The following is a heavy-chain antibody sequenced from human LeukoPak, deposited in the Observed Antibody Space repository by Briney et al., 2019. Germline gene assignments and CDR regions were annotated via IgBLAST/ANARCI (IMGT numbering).Heavy chain of an antibody. V-gene: IGHV3-33*01. Sequence: PGGSLRLSCATSGFSFSNSGMHWVRQAPGKGLEWVAIIWYDGSEKYYADSVKGRFTISRDNSENTLYLQMNGLRAEDTAVYYCARDAWYSRGWHWTFDYWGRGTLVTVSS. CDR1: GFSFSNSG. D-gene: IGHD6-19*01. CDR3: ARDAWYSRGWHWTFDY. CDR2: IWYDGSEK. J-gene: IGHJ4*02.